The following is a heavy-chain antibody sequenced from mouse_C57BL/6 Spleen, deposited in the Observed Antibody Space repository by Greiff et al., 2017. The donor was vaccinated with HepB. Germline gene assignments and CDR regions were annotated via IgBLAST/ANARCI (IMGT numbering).Heavy chain of an antibody. D-gene: IGHD4-1*01. V-gene: IGHV5-4*03. CDR3: ARGNWYWYCDV. J-gene: IGHJ1*03. Sequence: EVKLMESGGGLVKPGGSLKLSCAASGFTFSSYAMSWVRQTPEKRLEWVATISDGGSYTYYPDNVKGRFTISRDNAKNNLYLQMSHLKSEDTAMYYCARGNWYWYCDVWGTGTTVTVSS. CDR2: ISDGGSYT. CDR1: GFTFSSYA.